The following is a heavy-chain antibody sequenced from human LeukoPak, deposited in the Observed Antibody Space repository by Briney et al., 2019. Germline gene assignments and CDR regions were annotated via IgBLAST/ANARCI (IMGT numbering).Heavy chain of an antibody. J-gene: IGHJ3*02. CDR2: IYTSGST. Sequence: SETLCLTCTVSGGSISSYYWSWIRQPPGKGLEWIGYIYTSGSTNYNPSLKSRVTISVDTSKNQFSLKLSSVTAADTAVYYCARRLLWFGEPHDAFDIWGQGTMVTVSS. D-gene: IGHD3-10*01. CDR1: GGSISSYY. V-gene: IGHV4-4*09. CDR3: ARRLLWFGEPHDAFDI.